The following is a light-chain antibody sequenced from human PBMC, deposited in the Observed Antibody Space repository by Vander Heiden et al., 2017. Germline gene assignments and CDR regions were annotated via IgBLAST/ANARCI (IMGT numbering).Light chain of an antibody. CDR1: SSDVGSYNL. CDR3: CSYAGSSTPYV. V-gene: IGLV2-23*02. J-gene: IGLJ1*01. CDR2: EVS. Sequence: QSALTQPASVSGSPGQSINISCTGTSSDVGSYNLVSWYQQHPGKAPKLMIYEVSKRPSGVANRFSGSKSGNTASLTISGLQAEDEADYYCCSYAGSSTPYVFGTGTKVTVL.